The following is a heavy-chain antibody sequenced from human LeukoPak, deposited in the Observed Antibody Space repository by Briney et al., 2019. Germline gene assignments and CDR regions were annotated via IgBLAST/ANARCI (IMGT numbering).Heavy chain of an antibody. CDR3: ATDSGGYRDSYYFDN. D-gene: IGHD3-22*01. V-gene: IGHV3-53*01. CDR1: GFTVSSNY. Sequence: PGGSLRLSCAASGFTVSSNYMSWVRQAPGKGLEWVSVIYSGGSTYYADSVKGRFTISRDNSKITLYLQMNSLRAEDSAVYYCATDSGGYRDSYYFDNCGQGTLVTVSS. J-gene: IGHJ4*02. CDR2: IYSGGST.